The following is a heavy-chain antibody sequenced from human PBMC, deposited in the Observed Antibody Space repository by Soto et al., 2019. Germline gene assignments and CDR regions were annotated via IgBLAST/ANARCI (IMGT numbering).Heavy chain of an antibody. V-gene: IGHV3-21*01. CDR3: ARAILAAAGWEGENWFDP. CDR2: ISSSSSYI. D-gene: IGHD6-13*01. Sequence: SGGSLRLSCAASGFTFSSYSMNWVRQAPGKGLEWVSSISSSSSYIYYADSVKGRFTISRDNAKNSLYLQMNSLRAEDTAVYYCARAILAAAGWEGENWFDPWGQGTLVTVSS. J-gene: IGHJ5*02. CDR1: GFTFSSYS.